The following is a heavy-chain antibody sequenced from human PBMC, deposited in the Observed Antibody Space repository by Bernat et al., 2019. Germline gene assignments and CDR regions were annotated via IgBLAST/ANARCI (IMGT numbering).Heavy chain of an antibody. CDR2: IIPIFGTA. J-gene: IGHJ3*02. D-gene: IGHD6-19*01. Sequence: QVQLVQSGAEVKKPGSSVKVSCKASGGTFSSYAISWVRQAPGRGLEWMGGIIPIFGTANYAQKFQGRVTITADESTSTAYMELSSLRSEDTAVYYCAREAVAGWVSVPNAFDIWGQGTMVTVSS. CDR1: GGTFSSYA. CDR3: AREAVAGWVSVPNAFDI. V-gene: IGHV1-69*01.